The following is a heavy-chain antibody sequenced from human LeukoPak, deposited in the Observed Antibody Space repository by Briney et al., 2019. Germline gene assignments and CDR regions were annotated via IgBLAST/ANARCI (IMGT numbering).Heavy chain of an antibody. CDR3: ARADRVVVAATYFDY. Sequence: PGRSLRLSCAASGLTFSSYAMHWVRQAPGKGLEWVAVISYDGSNKYYADSVKGRFTISRDNSKNTLYLQMNSLRAEDTAVYYCARADRVVVAATYFDYWGQGTLVTVSS. CDR1: GLTFSSYA. V-gene: IGHV3-30*04. D-gene: IGHD2-15*01. J-gene: IGHJ4*02. CDR2: ISYDGSNK.